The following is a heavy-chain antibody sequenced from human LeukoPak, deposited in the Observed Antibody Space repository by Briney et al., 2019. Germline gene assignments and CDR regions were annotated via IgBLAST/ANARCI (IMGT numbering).Heavy chain of an antibody. J-gene: IGHJ6*03. CDR1: GYTFTSYD. CDR2: MNPSSGNT. V-gene: IGHV1-8*01. CDR3: ARVEADFWSGYYSTGYYYYYMDV. Sequence: ASVKVSCKASGYTFTSYDINWVRQATGQGLEWMGWMNPSSGNTGYAQKFQGRVTMTRNTSISTAYMELSSLRSEDTAVYYCARVEADFWSGYYSTGYYYYYMDVWGKGTTVTVSS. D-gene: IGHD3-3*01.